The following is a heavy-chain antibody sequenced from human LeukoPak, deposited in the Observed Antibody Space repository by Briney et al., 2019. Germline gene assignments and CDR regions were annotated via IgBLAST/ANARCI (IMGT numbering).Heavy chain of an antibody. CDR1: GFTVSDYY. CDR2: ISSSGRTI. CDR3: AREGLVTPYGMDV. Sequence: GGSLRLSCAASGFTVSDYYMSWIRQAPGKGLEWVSYISSSGRTIYYADSVQGRFTISRDNAKNSLYLQMNSLRAEDTAVYYCAREGLVTPYGMDVWGQGTTVTVSS. J-gene: IGHJ6*02. D-gene: IGHD3-9*01. V-gene: IGHV3-11*01.